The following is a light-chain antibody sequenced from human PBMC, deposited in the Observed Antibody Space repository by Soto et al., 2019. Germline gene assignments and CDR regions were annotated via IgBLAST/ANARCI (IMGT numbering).Light chain of an antibody. CDR3: QQYNNWPRT. CDR1: QSVSSN. V-gene: IGKV3-15*01. Sequence: EIVRTQSPAPLSVSPGERGPLSCRASQSVSSNVAWYQQKPAQAPRLLISGAATRATGIPARFSGRGSGTAFTRTISSLQSEDFAVDCCQQYNNWPRTFGQGTEVAI. J-gene: IGKJ1*01. CDR2: GAA.